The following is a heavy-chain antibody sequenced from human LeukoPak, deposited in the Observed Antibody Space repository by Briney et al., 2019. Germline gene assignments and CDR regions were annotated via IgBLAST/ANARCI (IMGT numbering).Heavy chain of an antibody. Sequence: ASVKISCKASGYTFTDYYMHWVQQAPGKGLEWMGRVDPEDGETIYAEKFQGRVTITADTSTDTACMELSSLRSEDTAVYYCATGRGGHLQEFDYWGQGTLVTVSS. V-gene: IGHV1-69-2*01. CDR2: VDPEDGET. J-gene: IGHJ4*02. D-gene: IGHD3-10*01. CDR3: ATGRGGHLQEFDY. CDR1: GYTFTDYY.